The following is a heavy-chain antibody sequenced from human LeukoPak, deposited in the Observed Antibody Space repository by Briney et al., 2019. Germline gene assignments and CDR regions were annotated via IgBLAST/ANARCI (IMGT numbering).Heavy chain of an antibody. J-gene: IGHJ6*02. D-gene: IGHD2-21*02. CDR1: GYTFTGYY. Sequence: GASVKVSCKASGYTFTGYYMHWVRQAPGQGLEWMGRIIPILGIANYAQKFQGRVTITADKSTSTAYMELSSLRSEDTAVYYCARVLSGYCGGDCYPPYYYYGMDVWGQGTTVTVSS. V-gene: IGHV1-69*04. CDR2: IIPILGIA. CDR3: ARVLSGYCGGDCYPPYYYYGMDV.